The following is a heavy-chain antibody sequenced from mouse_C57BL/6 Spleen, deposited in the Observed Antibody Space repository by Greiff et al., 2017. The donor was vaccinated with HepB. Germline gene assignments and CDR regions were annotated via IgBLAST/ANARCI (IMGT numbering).Heavy chain of an antibody. V-gene: IGHV5-4*01. CDR2: ISDGGSYT. D-gene: IGHD1-1*01. CDR3: AREGFYYGSSYAMDY. Sequence: EVKVVESGGGLVKPGGSLKLSCAASGFTFSSYAMSWVRQTPEKRLEWVATISDGGSYTYYPDNVKGRFTISRDNAKNNLYLQMSHLKSEDTAMYYCAREGFYYGSSYAMDYWGQGTSVTVSS. J-gene: IGHJ4*01. CDR1: GFTFSSYA.